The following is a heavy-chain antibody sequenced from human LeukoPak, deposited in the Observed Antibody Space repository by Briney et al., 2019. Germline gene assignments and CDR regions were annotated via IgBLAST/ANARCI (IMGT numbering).Heavy chain of an antibody. CDR3: ARESGYNLEYYFDY. Sequence: SETLSLTCTVSGGSMSSYYWSWIRQPAGKGLEWIGRIYTSGSTNYNPSLKSRVTMSVDTSKNQFSLKLSSVTAADTAVYYCARESGYNLEYYFDYWGQGTLVTVSS. CDR1: GGSMSSYY. V-gene: IGHV4-4*07. D-gene: IGHD5-12*01. CDR2: IYTSGST. J-gene: IGHJ4*02.